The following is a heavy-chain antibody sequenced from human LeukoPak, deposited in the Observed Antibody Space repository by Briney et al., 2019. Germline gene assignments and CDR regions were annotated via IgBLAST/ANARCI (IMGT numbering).Heavy chain of an antibody. CDR1: GGSISSSSYY. CDR3: ARDLTWIQLWQSLPGVGWFDP. CDR2: IYYSGST. Sequence: SETLSLTCTVSGGSISSSSYYWGWIRQPPGKGLEWIGSIYYSGSTYYNPSLKSRVTISVDTSKNQFSLKLSSVTAADTAVYYCARDLTWIQLWQSLPGVGWFDPWGQGTLVTVSS. J-gene: IGHJ5*02. D-gene: IGHD5-18*01. V-gene: IGHV4-39*07.